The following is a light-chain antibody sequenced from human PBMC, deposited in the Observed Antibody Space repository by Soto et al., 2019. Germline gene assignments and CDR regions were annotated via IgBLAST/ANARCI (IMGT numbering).Light chain of an antibody. J-gene: IGKJ5*01. CDR2: DAS. CDR1: QSVNNF. CDR3: QDYGTSWT. V-gene: IGKV3-11*01. Sequence: EVVLTQSPATLSLSPGDRATLSCRASQSVNNFLAWYQQKPGQTPRLLIYDASKRATGIPGRFSGSGSGTDFTLTISSLEPEDFAVYYCQDYGTSWTFGQGTRLEIK.